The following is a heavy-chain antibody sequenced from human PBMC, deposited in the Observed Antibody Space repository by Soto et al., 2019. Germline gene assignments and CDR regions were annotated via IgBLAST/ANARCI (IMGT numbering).Heavy chain of an antibody. Sequence: SETLSLTCAVYGGSFSGYYWSWIRQPPGKGLEWIGEINHSGSTNYNPSLKSRVTISVDTSKNQFSLKLSSVTAADTAVYYCAILSSGSRADYWGQGTLVTVSS. CDR2: INHSGST. V-gene: IGHV4-34*01. CDR3: AILSSGSRADY. CDR1: GGSFSGYY. D-gene: IGHD6-19*01. J-gene: IGHJ4*02.